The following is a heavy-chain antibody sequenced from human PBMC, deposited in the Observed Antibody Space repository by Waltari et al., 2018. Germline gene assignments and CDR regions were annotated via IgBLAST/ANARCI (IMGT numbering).Heavy chain of an antibody. CDR1: GGSISSGDNS. J-gene: IGHJ5*02. CDR3: ARDLWSSAWPNRPDWFDP. D-gene: IGHD3-3*01. CDR2: IFYSGTT. V-gene: IGHV4-39*07. Sequence: QLQLKESGPGLLRPSETLSLNCSVSGGSISSGDNSWGWIRQSPGKGRDWSGSIFYSGTTYYNPPFKRRATISADPSKNLCSLTWDSVTAADTAVYYCARDLWSSAWPNRPDWFDPWGQGAVVAVSS.